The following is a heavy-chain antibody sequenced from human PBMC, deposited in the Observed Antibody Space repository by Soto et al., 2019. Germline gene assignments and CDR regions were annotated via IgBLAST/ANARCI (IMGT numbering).Heavy chain of an antibody. D-gene: IGHD3-16*01. J-gene: IGHJ6*03. CDR2: IYSSGTT. CDR1: GGSISSYY. V-gene: IGHV4-59*08. CDR3: ASAQFYDSVLTSSYSYYMDV. Sequence: SETLSLTCTVSGGSISSYYWSWIRQPPGKGLEWIGYIYSSGTTDYNPSLKSRVTLSLDTSKNQFSLRLSSVTAADTAVYYCASAQFYDSVLTSSYSYYMDVWGKGTTVTVSS.